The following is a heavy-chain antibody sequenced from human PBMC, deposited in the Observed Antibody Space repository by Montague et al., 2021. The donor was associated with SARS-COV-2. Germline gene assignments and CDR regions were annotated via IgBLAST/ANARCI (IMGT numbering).Heavy chain of an antibody. CDR1: GYSFTSYW. J-gene: IGHJ4*02. Sequence: QSGAEVKKPGESLKISCKGSGYSFTSYWIGRVRQMPGKGLEWMGIIYPGDSDTRYSPSFQGQVTISADKSISTAYLQWSGLKASDTAMYYCARFEVGGSTPWGVPYYFDXGGQGTLVTVSS. V-gene: IGHV5-51*03. D-gene: IGHD1-26*01. CDR2: IYPGDSDT. CDR3: ARFEVGGSTPWGVPYYFDX.